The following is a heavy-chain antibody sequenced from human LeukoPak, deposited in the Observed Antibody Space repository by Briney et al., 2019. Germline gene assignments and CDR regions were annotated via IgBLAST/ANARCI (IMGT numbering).Heavy chain of an antibody. J-gene: IGHJ4*02. Sequence: PGGSLRLSCAASGFTFSYYAMNWVRQAPGKGLEWVSSISSGGDYIYYADSVKGRFTISRDNAKNTLYLQMNSLRAEDTAVYYCARGSGSGSGYYEVYFDYWGQGTLVTVSS. CDR3: ARGSGSGSGYYEVYFDY. V-gene: IGHV3-21*01. D-gene: IGHD3-22*01. CDR2: ISSGGDYI. CDR1: GFTFSYYA.